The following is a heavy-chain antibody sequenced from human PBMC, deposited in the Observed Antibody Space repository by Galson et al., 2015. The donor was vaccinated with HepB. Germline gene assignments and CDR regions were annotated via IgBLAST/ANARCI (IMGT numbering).Heavy chain of an antibody. CDR2: FWRESYNCAT. J-gene: IGHJ4*02. Sequence: SLRLSGLGPGFTFSGSAMHWVRQASGKGLGWVGRFWRESYNCATAYTASVKGRFTISRDDSKNTAFLQMNSLRTEDTAVYYCVRMGDLSGYSSCWGQGTLVTVSS. V-gene: IGHV3-73*01. D-gene: IGHD3-22*01. CDR1: GFTFSGSA. CDR3: VRMGDLSGYSSC.